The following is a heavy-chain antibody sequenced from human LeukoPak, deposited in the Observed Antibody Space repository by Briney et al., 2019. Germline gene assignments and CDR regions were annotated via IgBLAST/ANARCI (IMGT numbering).Heavy chain of an antibody. D-gene: IGHD5-12*01. CDR1: GGSITSYY. CDR2: ISYSGST. Sequence: PSETLSLTCFVSGGSITSYYWSWIRQPPGKGLEWIGYISYSGSTNYNPSLKSRVTISVDTSRNQFSLKLSSMTAADTAVYFCASSDRPTMMGGWYFDYWGQGTLVTVSS. CDR3: ASSDRPTMMGGWYFDY. V-gene: IGHV4-59*01. J-gene: IGHJ4*02.